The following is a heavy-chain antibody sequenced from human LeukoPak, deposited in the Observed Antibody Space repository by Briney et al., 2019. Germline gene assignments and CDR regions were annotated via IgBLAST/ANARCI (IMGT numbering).Heavy chain of an antibody. CDR2: ISGSGGST. Sequence: GGSLRLSCAASGFTFSSYAMSWVRQAPGKGLEWVSAISGSGGSTYYADSVKGRFTISRDNSKNTLYLQMNSLRAEDTAVYYCAEDSGYDSGYDPLYVDYWGQGTLVTVSS. CDR3: AEDSGYDSGYDPLYVDY. V-gene: IGHV3-23*01. D-gene: IGHD5-12*01. J-gene: IGHJ4*02. CDR1: GFTFSSYA.